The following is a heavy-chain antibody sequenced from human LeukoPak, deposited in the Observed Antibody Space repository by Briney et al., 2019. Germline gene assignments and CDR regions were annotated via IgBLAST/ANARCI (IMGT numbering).Heavy chain of an antibody. CDR2: IYTSGST. Sequence: SETLSLTCTVSGGSISSYYWSWIRQPAGKGLEWIGRIYTSGSTNYNPSLKSRVTMSEDTSKNQFSLKLSSVTAADTAVYYCAREGLCSGGSCYRPFFDYWGQGTLVTVSS. V-gene: IGHV4-4*07. J-gene: IGHJ4*02. CDR1: GGSISSYY. CDR3: AREGLCSGGSCYRPFFDY. D-gene: IGHD2-15*01.